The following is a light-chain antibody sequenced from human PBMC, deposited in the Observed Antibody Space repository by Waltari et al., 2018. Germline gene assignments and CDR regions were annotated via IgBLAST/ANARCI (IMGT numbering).Light chain of an antibody. CDR1: SRDIGSNNF. Sequence: QSALTQPASVSGSPGQSITISCTGTSRDIGSNNFVSWYQQHPGKAPKIIIYDVSNRPSGVPYRFSGSKSGNTASLTISGLQAEDEADYYCCSYTSTDIPLFGGGTRLTVL. CDR3: CSYTSTDIPL. CDR2: DVS. J-gene: IGLJ2*01. V-gene: IGLV2-14*03.